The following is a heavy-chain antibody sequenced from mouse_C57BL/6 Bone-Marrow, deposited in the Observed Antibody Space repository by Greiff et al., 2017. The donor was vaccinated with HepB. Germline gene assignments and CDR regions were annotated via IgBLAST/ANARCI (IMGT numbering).Heavy chain of an antibody. CDR3: ARHQAPDGSREGWFAY. V-gene: IGHV1-54*01. J-gene: IGHJ3*01. Sequence: VQLVESGAELVRPGTSVKVSCKASGYAFTNYLIEWVKQRPGQGLEWIGVINPGSGGTNYNEKFKGKATLTADKSSITAYMQLSSLTSEDSAVYFCARHQAPDGSREGWFAYWGQGTLVTVSA. D-gene: IGHD1-1*01. CDR2: INPGSGGT. CDR1: GYAFTNYL.